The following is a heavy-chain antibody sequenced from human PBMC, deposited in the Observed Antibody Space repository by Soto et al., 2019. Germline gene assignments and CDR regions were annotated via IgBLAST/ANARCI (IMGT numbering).Heavy chain of an antibody. D-gene: IGHD2-2*02. CDR1: GFTFSNAW. V-gene: IGHV3-15*01. CDR3: TTVGYCSSTSCYRTDYYYYYYMDV. Sequence: EVQLVESGGGLVKPGGSLRLSCAASGFTFSNAWMSWVRQAPGKGLEWVGRIKSKTDGGTTDYAAPVKGRFTISRDDSTNTLYLQINSLKTEDTAVYYCTTVGYCSSTSCYRTDYYYYYYMDVWGKGTTVTVSS. J-gene: IGHJ6*03. CDR2: IKSKTDGGTT.